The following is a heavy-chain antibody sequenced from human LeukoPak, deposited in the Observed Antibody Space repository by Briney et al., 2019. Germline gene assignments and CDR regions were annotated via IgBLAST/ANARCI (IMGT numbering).Heavy chain of an antibody. CDR2: INHSGST. CDR1: GGSISSYY. V-gene: IGHV4-34*01. CDR3: ARGAYGSSYNWFDP. Sequence: SETLSLTCTVSGGSISSYYWSWIRQPPGKGLEWIGEINHSGSTNYNPSLKSRVTISVDTSKNQFSLKLSSVTAADTAVYYCARGAYGSSYNWFDPWGQGTLVTVSS. J-gene: IGHJ5*02. D-gene: IGHD3-10*01.